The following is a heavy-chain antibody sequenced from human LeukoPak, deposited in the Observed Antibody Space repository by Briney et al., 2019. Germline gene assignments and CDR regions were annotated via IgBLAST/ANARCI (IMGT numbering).Heavy chain of an antibody. CDR2: ISYDGSNK. Sequence: GRSLRLSCAASGFTFSSYAMHWVRQAPGKGLEGVAVISYDGSNKYYADSVKGRFTISRDNSKNTLYLQMNSLRAEDTAVYYCARDITMVRGVTPNLYYYYGMDVWGQGTTVTVSS. J-gene: IGHJ6*02. D-gene: IGHD3-10*01. V-gene: IGHV3-30*04. CDR3: ARDITMVRGVTPNLYYYYGMDV. CDR1: GFTFSSYA.